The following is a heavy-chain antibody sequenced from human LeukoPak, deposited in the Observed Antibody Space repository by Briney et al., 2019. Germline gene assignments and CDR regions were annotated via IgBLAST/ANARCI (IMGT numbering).Heavy chain of an antibody. Sequence: PSETLSLTCTGSGGSISSYYWSWIRQPPGKGLEWIGFIYYSGSTNYNPSLKSRVTISVDTSENQFSLELSSVTAADTAVYYCARRSHYSGWYGWGQGTLVTVSS. CDR1: GGSISSYY. CDR2: IYYSGST. V-gene: IGHV4-59*12. D-gene: IGHD6-19*01. J-gene: IGHJ1*01. CDR3: ARRSHYSGWYG.